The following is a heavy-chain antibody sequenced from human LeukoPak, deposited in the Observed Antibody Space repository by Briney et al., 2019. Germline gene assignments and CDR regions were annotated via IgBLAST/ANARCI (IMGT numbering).Heavy chain of an antibody. D-gene: IGHD3-22*01. V-gene: IGHV1-46*01. Sequence: ASVKVSCTASEYTFTKYYIHWVRQAPGQGLEWMGMINPSGGSTSYAQKFQDRVTMTRDTSTNTVYMELSSLRSEDTAVFYCARGGLRDSSGWSNWYFDLWGRDTLVTVSS. CDR1: EYTFTKYY. CDR3: ARGGLRDSSGWSNWYFDL. J-gene: IGHJ2*01. CDR2: INPSGGST.